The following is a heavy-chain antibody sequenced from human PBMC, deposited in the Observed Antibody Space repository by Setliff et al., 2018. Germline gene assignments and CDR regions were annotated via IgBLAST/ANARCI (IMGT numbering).Heavy chain of an antibody. CDR2: IGAYNGNT. J-gene: IGHJ6*02. CDR3: ARGDLYDANTYYYGMDV. Sequence: ASVKVSCKASGYTFTNYGVTWVRQAPGQGLEWMGWIGAYNGNTYNAHKFQGRVTMTSDTSTSTAYMELRSLRSDDTAVYYCARGDLYDANTYYYGMDVWGQGTTVTVSS. CDR1: GYTFTNYG. D-gene: IGHD3-16*01. V-gene: IGHV1-18*01.